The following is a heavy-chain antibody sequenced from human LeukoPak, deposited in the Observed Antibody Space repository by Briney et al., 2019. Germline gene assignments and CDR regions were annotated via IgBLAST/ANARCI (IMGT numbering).Heavy chain of an antibody. CDR3: ARGGGGYCSGGSCEPFDY. CDR1: GGSISSSRFF. D-gene: IGHD2-15*01. Sequence: SETLSLTCTVSGGSISSSRFFWGWIRQPPGKGLEWIGSIYYSGSTYYNPSLKSRVTISVDTSKNQFSLKLSSVTAADTAVYYCARGGGGYCSGGSCEPFDYWGQGTLVTVSS. V-gene: IGHV4-39*07. CDR2: IYYSGST. J-gene: IGHJ4*02.